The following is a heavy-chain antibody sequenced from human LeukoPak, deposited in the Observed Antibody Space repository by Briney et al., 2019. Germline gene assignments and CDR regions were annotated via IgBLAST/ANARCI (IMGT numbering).Heavy chain of an antibody. Sequence: GGSLRLSCAASGFTFSSYSMNWVRQAPGKGLEWVSYISSSSSTIYYADSVKGRFTISRDNAKNSLYLQMNSLRAEDTAVYYCARDLSWGGSGSYYTAGWGQGTLVTVSS. CDR3: ARDLSWGGSGSYYTAG. D-gene: IGHD3-10*01. CDR1: GFTFSSYS. V-gene: IGHV3-48*01. J-gene: IGHJ4*02. CDR2: ISSSSSTI.